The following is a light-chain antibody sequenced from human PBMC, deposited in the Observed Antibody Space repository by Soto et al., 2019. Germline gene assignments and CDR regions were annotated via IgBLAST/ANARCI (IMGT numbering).Light chain of an antibody. CDR1: QSVGSSY. CDR2: GAS. V-gene: IGKV3-20*01. CDR3: QQYHDWPLT. Sequence: EIVLTQSPGTLSLSPGERATLSCRASQSVGSSYLAWYHQKPGQAPRLLIYGASSRATGIPDRFSGSGSGTDFTLTISRLEPEDFAVYYCQQYHDWPLTFGGGTRVEIK. J-gene: IGKJ4*01.